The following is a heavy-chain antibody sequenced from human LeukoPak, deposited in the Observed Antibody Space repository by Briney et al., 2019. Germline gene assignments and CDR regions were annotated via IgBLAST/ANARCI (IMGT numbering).Heavy chain of an antibody. D-gene: IGHD3-9*01. CDR2: IRKDGSLQ. Sequence: PGGSLRLSCEASGFTFSSFWTSWVRQAPGKGLEWVANIRKDGSLQYYVDSVEGRFTISRDNAKNSLYLQMNTLRADDTAVYYCTRVSGGYDMSDYWGQGTLVTVSS. V-gene: IGHV3-7*03. CDR3: TRVSGGYDMSDY. J-gene: IGHJ4*02. CDR1: GFTFSSFW.